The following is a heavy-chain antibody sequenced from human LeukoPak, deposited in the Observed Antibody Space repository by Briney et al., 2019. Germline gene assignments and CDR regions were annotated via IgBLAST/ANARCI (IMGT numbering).Heavy chain of an antibody. V-gene: IGHV3-23*01. CDR3: LTDILTGYYVEDY. Sequence: GGSLRLSCAASGFTFSSYAMSWVRQAPGKGLEWVSAISGSGGSTYYADSVKDRFTISRDNSKNTLYLQMNSLRAEDTAVYYCLTDILTGYYVEDYWGQGTLVTVSS. CDR2: ISGSGGST. CDR1: GFTFSSYA. D-gene: IGHD3-9*01. J-gene: IGHJ4*02.